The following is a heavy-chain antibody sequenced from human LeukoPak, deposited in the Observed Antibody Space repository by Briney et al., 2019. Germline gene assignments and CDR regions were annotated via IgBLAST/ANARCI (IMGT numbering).Heavy chain of an antibody. CDR2: IRYDGSNK. V-gene: IGHV3-30*02. D-gene: IGHD5-18*01. CDR1: GFTFNNYG. CDR3: AKDTPRGYNYGYFDY. Sequence: GGSLRLSCAASGFTFNNYGMHWVRQAPGKGLEWVAFIRYDGSNKYYADSVKGRCTISRDKSKDTLYLHMNSLRAEATAVYYCAKDTPRGYNYGYFDYWGQETLLTVSS. J-gene: IGHJ4*02.